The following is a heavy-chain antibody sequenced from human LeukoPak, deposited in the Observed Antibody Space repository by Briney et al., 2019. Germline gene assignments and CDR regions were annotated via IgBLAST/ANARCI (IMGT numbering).Heavy chain of an antibody. J-gene: IGHJ6*03. V-gene: IGHV4-61*01. D-gene: IGHD5-18*01. CDR1: GYSISSGYY. CDR3: ARTTEGGYTYDHFYYYYMDV. Sequence: SETLSLTCTVSGYSISSGYYWGWIRQPPGKGLEWIGYIYYSGSTNYNPSLKSRVTISVDTSKNQFSLKLSSVTAADTAVYYCARTTEGGYTYDHFYYYYMDVWGKGTTVTISS. CDR2: IYYSGST.